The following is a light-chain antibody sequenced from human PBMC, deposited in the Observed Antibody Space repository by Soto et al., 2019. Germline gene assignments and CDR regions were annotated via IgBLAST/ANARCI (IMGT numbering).Light chain of an antibody. CDR3: QQRSSWPLT. CDR2: DAS. Sequence: EIVLTQSPATLSLSPGERATLSCRASQSVSSYLAWYQHKPGQAPRLLIYDASNRATGIPARFSGSESGTDFTITISSLEPEDFAVYYCQQRSSWPLTFGGGTMVEIK. J-gene: IGKJ4*01. V-gene: IGKV3-11*01. CDR1: QSVSSY.